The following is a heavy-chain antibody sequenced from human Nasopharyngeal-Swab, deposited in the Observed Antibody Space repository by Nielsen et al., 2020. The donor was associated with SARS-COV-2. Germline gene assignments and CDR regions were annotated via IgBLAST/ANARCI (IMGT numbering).Heavy chain of an antibody. D-gene: IGHD5-12*01. CDR3: ARDRDSGYSDQRSAFDI. Sequence: SVKVSCKASGGTFSSYAISWVRQAPGQGLEWMGGIIPIFGTANYAQKFQGRVTITADKSTSTAYMELSSLRSEDTAVYYCARDRDSGYSDQRSAFDIWGQGTMVTVSS. CDR1: GGTFSSYA. CDR2: IIPIFGTA. V-gene: IGHV1-69*06. J-gene: IGHJ3*02.